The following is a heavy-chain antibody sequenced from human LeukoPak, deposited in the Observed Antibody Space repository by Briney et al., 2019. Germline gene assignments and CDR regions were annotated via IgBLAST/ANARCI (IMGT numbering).Heavy chain of an antibody. CDR1: GFTFSTCS. Sequence: GGSLRLSCAASGFTFSTCSMNWVRQAPGKGLEWVSYISNTIYYADSVKGRFTISRDNAKNSLYLQMNSLRAEDTAVYYCARDRDYAFDIWGQGTMVTVTS. CDR2: ISNTI. V-gene: IGHV3-48*04. D-gene: IGHD3-3*01. CDR3: ARDRDYAFDI. J-gene: IGHJ3*02.